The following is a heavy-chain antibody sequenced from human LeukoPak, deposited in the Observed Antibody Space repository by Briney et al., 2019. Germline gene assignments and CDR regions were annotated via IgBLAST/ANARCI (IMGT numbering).Heavy chain of an antibody. CDR1: GGSISSGDYY. Sequence: SETLSLTCTVSGGSISSGDYYWSWIRQSPGKGLEWIGYIYYSGSTYYNPSLKSRVTISVDTSKNRFSLKLRSVTAADTAVYFCARDSLPNNWCHWYFDLWGRGTLVTVSS. CDR2: IYYSGST. J-gene: IGHJ2*01. V-gene: IGHV4-30-4*01. D-gene: IGHD1-20*01. CDR3: ARDSLPNNWCHWYFDL.